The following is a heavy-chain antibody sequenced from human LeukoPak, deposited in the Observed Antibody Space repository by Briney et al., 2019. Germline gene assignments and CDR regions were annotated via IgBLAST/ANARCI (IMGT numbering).Heavy chain of an antibody. CDR1: GITLSDYG. CDR2: ISGSGGTT. J-gene: IGHJ4*02. Sequence: GGSLRLSCAVSGITLSDYGMSWVGQAPGKGLEWVAGISGSGGTTNYADSVKGRFTISRDNPKHTLFLHMNSLRAEDTAVYFCAKRGVVIRVILVGFHKEAYYFDSWGQGALVTVSS. CDR3: AKRGVVIRVILVGFHKEAYYFDS. V-gene: IGHV3-23*01. D-gene: IGHD3-22*01.